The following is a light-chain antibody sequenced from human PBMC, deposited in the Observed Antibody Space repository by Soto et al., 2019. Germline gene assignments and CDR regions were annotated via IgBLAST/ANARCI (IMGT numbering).Light chain of an antibody. Sequence: EIVLTQSPGTLSLSPGERATLSCRASQSVSSSYLAWYQQKPGQAPRLLIYGVSSRATGIPDRFSGGGSGTDFILTITRVEHEDFAVYYCQQYGSSRTFGQGTKVEIK. CDR3: QQYGSSRT. V-gene: IGKV3-20*01. CDR1: QSVSSSY. J-gene: IGKJ1*01. CDR2: GVS.